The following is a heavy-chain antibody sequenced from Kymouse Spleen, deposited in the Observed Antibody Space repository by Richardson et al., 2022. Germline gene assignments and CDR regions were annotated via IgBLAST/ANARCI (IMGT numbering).Heavy chain of an antibody. CDR2: IKSKTDGGTT. J-gene: IGHJ6*02. D-gene: IGHD3-10*01. V-gene: IGHV3-15*01. Sequence: EVQLVESGGGLVKPGGSLRLSCAASGFTFSNAWMSWVRQAPGKGLEWVGRIKSKTDGGTTDYAAPVKGRFTISRDDSKNTLYLQMNSLKTEDTAVYYCTTPITMVRGVITGYYYYGMDVWGQGTTVTVSS. CDR1: GFTFSNAW. CDR3: TTPITMVRGVITGYYYYGMDV.